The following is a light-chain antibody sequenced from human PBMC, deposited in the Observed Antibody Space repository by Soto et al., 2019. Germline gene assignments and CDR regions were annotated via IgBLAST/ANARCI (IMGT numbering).Light chain of an antibody. CDR2: DAS. V-gene: IGKV1-5*01. J-gene: IGKJ1*01. CDR1: HSISSW. Sequence: INVTQSLSPVSANVGDRVTITCRDSHSISSWFAWYQQKPGKPPNLLIYDASSLESGVPSRFSGSGSETEFTLTISSLFPDDFATYYCQPYNRYWPSGQG. CDR3: QPYNRYWP.